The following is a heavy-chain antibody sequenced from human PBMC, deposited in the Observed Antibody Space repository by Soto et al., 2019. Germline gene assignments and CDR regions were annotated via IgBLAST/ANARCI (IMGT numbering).Heavy chain of an antibody. J-gene: IGHJ4*02. V-gene: IGHV3-30*18. CDR1: GFTFSSYG. CDR2: ISYDGSNK. CDR3: AKGAGAAAGHFDY. Sequence: GGSLRLSCAASGFTFSSYGMHWVRQAPGKGLEWVAVISYDGSNKYYADSVKDRFNISRDNSKNTLYLQMNSLRAEDTAVYYCAKGAGAAAGHFDYWGQGTLVTVSS. D-gene: IGHD6-13*01.